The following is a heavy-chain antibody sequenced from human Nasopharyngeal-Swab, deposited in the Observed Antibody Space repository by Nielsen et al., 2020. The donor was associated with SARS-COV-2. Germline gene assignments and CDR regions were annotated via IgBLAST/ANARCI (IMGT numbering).Heavy chain of an antibody. CDR1: GFTFSSYS. Sequence: GESLKISCAASGFTFSSYSINWVRQAPGKGLEWVSSINSASNYIFYADSVKGRFTISRDNAYNSVYLQMNGLRAEDTAVYYYARATPAFDIWGQGTMVTVSS. CDR2: INSASNYI. V-gene: IGHV3-21*01. CDR3: ARATPAFDI. J-gene: IGHJ3*02.